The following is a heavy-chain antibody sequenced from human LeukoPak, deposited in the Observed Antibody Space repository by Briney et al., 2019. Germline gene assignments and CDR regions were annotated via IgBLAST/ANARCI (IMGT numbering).Heavy chain of an antibody. CDR2: IYHSGST. V-gene: IGHV4-30-2*01. CDR1: GGSISSGGYS. CDR3: ARDNRYSSSWYIDY. Sequence: SQTLSLTCAVSGGSISSGGYSWSWIRQPPGKGLEWIGYIYHSGSTYYNPSLKSRVTISVDRSKNQFSLKLSSVAAADTAVYYCARDNRYSSSWYIDYWGQGTLVTVSS. D-gene: IGHD6-13*01. J-gene: IGHJ4*02.